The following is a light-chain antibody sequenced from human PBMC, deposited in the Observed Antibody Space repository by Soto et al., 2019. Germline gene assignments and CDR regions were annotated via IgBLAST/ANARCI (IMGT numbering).Light chain of an antibody. CDR1: SNDVGVYNY. J-gene: IGLJ2*01. Sequence: QSALTQPRSVSGSPGQSVTISCTGTSNDVGVYNYVSWYQHHPGKAPKLMIYDVGKRPSGVPDRFSGSKSGNTASLTISGLQAEDEADYYCCSYAGSYTLVVFGGGTQLTVL. CDR2: DVG. CDR3: CSYAGSYTLVV. V-gene: IGLV2-11*01.